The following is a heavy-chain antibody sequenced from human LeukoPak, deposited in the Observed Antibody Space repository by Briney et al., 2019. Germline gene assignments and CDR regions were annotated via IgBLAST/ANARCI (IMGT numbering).Heavy chain of an antibody. CDR3: ARGRWYYFDY. Sequence: SETLSLTCTVSGGSISSSSYYWGWIRQPPGKGLEWIGNIYYSGSTYYNPSLKSRVTISVDTSKNQFSLKLSSVTAADTAVYYCARGRWYYFDYWGQGTLVTVSS. V-gene: IGHV4-39*07. J-gene: IGHJ4*02. CDR2: IYYSGST. CDR1: GGSISSSSYY. D-gene: IGHD6-13*01.